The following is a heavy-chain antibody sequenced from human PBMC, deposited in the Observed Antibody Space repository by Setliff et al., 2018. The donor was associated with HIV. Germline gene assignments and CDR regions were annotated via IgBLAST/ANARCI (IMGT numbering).Heavy chain of an antibody. CDR3: ATRGDLLGRRASTVTVYYYYLDV. Sequence: GASVKVSCKVSGYTLTELSIHWVRQAPGKGLEWMGGFVPEHSETIYAQKFQGRVTMTEETSTDTAFMELSGLTSEDTAVYYCATRGDLLGRRASTVTVYYYYLDVWGNGTTVTVSS. V-gene: IGHV1-24*01. CDR2: FVPEHSET. J-gene: IGHJ6*03. CDR1: GYTLTELS. D-gene: IGHD4-17*01.